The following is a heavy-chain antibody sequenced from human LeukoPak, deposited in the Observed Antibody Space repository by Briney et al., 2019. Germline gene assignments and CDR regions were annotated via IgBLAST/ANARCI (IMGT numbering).Heavy chain of an antibody. CDR3: ATHSNYDILTGSLGLRYYYCGMDV. CDR2: IIPIFGTA. CDR1: GGTFSSYA. D-gene: IGHD3-9*01. V-gene: IGHV1-69*01. Sequence: SVKVSCKASGGTFSSYAISWVRQAPGQGLEWMGGIIPIFGTANYAQRFQGRVTITADESTSTAYMEPSSLRSEDTAVYYCATHSNYDILTGSLGLRYYYCGMDVWGQGTTVTVSS. J-gene: IGHJ6*02.